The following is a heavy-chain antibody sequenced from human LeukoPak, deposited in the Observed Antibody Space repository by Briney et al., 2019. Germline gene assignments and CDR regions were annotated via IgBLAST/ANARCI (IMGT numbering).Heavy chain of an antibody. CDR2: ISYEGGTQ. D-gene: IGHD3-10*01. V-gene: IGHV3-30*18. CDR1: GVTLSPYG. Sequence: GMSLRLSCAAAGVTLSPYGMHWVRQAPGKGLEWVAVISYEGGTQHYADSVKGRFIISRDNPRNTLYLQMNILRTEDTAVYYCAKEGTPQVSTGDDLWGQGTQVIVSS. CDR3: AKEGTPQVSTGDDL. J-gene: IGHJ5*02.